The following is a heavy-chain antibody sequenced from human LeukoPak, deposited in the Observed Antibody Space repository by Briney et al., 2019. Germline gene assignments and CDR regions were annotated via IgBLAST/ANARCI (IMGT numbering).Heavy chain of an antibody. V-gene: IGHV4-30-2*01. CDR1: GGSISSGGYS. CDR3: ARKVTVTTHNWFDP. D-gene: IGHD4-17*01. Sequence: SETLSLTCAVSGGSISSGGYSWSWIRQPPGKGLEWIGYIYHSGSTYYNPSLKSRVTMSVDRSKNQFSLKLSSVTAADTAVYYCARKVTVTTHNWFDPWGQGTLVTVSS. CDR2: IYHSGST. J-gene: IGHJ5*02.